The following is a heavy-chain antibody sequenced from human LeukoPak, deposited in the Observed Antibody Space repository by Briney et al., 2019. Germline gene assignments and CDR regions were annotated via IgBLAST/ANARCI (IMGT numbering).Heavy chain of an antibody. CDR3: ARDDTMVRAVIYYYYGMDV. Sequence: SETLSLTCTVSGGSISSYYWSWIRQPPGKGLEWIGYIYYSGSTNYNPSLKSRVTISVDTSKNQFSLKLSSVTAADPSVYYCARDDTMVRAVIYYYYGMDVWGQGTTVTVSS. D-gene: IGHD3-10*01. CDR2: IYYSGST. V-gene: IGHV4-59*01. CDR1: GGSISSYY. J-gene: IGHJ6*02.